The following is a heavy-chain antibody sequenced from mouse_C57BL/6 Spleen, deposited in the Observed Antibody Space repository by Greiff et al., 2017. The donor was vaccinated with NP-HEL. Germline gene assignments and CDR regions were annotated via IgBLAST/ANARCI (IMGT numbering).Heavy chain of an antibody. V-gene: IGHV14-3*01. CDR2: LDPANGNT. D-gene: IGHD3-2*02. CDR1: GFNIKNTY. Sequence: VQLQQSVAELVRPGASVKLSCTASGFNIKNTYMPWVKQRPEHGLELIGRLDPANGNTKYAPKFQGKATITADTSSNTAYLQLSSLTSDDTAIYYCAQTAQATWFAYWGQGTLVTVSA. J-gene: IGHJ3*01. CDR3: AQTAQATWFAY.